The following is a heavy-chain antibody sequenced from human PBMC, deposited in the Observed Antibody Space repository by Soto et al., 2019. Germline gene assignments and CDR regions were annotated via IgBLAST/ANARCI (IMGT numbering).Heavy chain of an antibody. Sequence: VQLVESGGGVVQPGRSLRLSCAASGFTFSSYAMHWVRQAPGKGLEWVAVISYDGSNKYYADSVKGRFTISRDNSKNTLYLQMNSLRAEDTAVYYCASLGFDSSGAPTDYWGQGTLVTVSS. CDR1: GFTFSSYA. V-gene: IGHV3-30-3*01. J-gene: IGHJ4*02. CDR3: ASLGFDSSGAPTDY. D-gene: IGHD3-22*01. CDR2: ISYDGSNK.